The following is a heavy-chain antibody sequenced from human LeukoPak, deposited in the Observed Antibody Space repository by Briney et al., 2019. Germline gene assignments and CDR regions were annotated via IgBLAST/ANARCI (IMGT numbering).Heavy chain of an antibody. CDR3: ARAYYDSSGYYSSYFDY. Sequence: SXXLSLTCAVYGGSFSGYYWSWIRQPPGKGLEWIGEINHSAITNYNPSLKSRVTISVDTSKNQFSLKLSSVTAADTAVYYCARAYYDSSGYYSSYFDYWGQGTLVTVSS. D-gene: IGHD3-22*01. V-gene: IGHV4-34*01. J-gene: IGHJ4*02. CDR2: INHSAIT. CDR1: GGSFSGYY.